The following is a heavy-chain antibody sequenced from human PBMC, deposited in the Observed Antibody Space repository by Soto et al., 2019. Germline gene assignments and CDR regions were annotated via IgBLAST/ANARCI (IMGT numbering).Heavy chain of an antibody. V-gene: IGHV4-30-4*01. J-gene: IGHJ6*02. D-gene: IGHD2-2*01. Sequence: SETLSLTCTVSGGSISSRDYYWSWVRQFRGRCLEWIGYLYYTGSAYYNPSLKSRVTISLDMSKNQFSLRLTSVTAADTAVYYCARDPMPDYFYYGMEVWGQGTPVAVSS. CDR2: LYYTGSA. CDR3: ARDPMPDYFYYGMEV. CDR1: GGSISSRDYY.